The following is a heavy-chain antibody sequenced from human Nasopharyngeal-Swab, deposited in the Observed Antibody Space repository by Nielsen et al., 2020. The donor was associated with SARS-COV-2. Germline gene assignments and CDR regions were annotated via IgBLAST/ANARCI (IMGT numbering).Heavy chain of an antibody. Sequence: GGSLRLSCAASGFTISRYWMLWVRHAPGKGLVWVSLLHSDGSGTTYADSVRGRFTISRDNAKNTLYLQMNSLRAEDTAVYYCARGGDGYSMDYWGQGTLVTVSS. D-gene: IGHD5-24*01. V-gene: IGHV3-74*01. CDR2: LHSDGSGT. CDR1: GFTISRYW. CDR3: ARGGDGYSMDY. J-gene: IGHJ4*02.